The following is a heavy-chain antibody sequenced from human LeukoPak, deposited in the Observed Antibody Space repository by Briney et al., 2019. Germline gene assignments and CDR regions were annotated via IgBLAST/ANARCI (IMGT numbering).Heavy chain of an antibody. CDR3: ARDHYDFWSGYLRGAEGFDP. V-gene: IGHV4-30-4*08. CDR2: IYYSGST. CDR1: GGSISSGDYY. D-gene: IGHD3-3*01. Sequence: PSQTLSLTCTVSGGSISSGDYYWSWIRQPPGKGLEWIGYIYYSGSTYYNPSLKSRVTISVDTSKNQFSLKLSSVTAADPAVYYCARDHYDFWSGYLRGAEGFDPWGQGTLVTVSS. J-gene: IGHJ5*02.